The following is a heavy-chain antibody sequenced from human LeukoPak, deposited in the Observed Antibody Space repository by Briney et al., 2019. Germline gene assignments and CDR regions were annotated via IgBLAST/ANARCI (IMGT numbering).Heavy chain of an antibody. Sequence: PGGSLRLSCAASGFTFSTYAMHWVRQAPGKGLEWVAVISYDGSNKYYADSVKGRFTISRDKSKNTLYLQMDSLRAEDTAVYYCARGGYDFWSGYRIDYWGQGTLVTVSS. V-gene: IGHV3-30-3*01. J-gene: IGHJ4*02. CDR1: GFTFSTYA. CDR3: ARGGYDFWSGYRIDY. D-gene: IGHD3-3*01. CDR2: ISYDGSNK.